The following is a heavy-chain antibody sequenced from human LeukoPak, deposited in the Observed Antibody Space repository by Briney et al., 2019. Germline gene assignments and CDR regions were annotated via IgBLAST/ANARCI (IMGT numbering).Heavy chain of an antibody. V-gene: IGHV4-4*07. J-gene: IGHJ5*02. CDR2: IYTSGST. CDR3: ARDGKATYYDFWSGNNWFDP. Sequence: PSETLSLTCTVSGGSISNYYWSWIRQPAGKGLEWIGRIYTSGSTNYNPSLKSRVTMSVDTSKNQFSLKLSSVTAADTAVYYCARDGKATYYDFWSGNNWFDPWGQGTLVTVSS. D-gene: IGHD3-3*01. CDR1: GGSISNYY.